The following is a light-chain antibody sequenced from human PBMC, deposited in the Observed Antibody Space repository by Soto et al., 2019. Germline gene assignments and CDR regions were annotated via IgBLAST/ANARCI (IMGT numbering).Light chain of an antibody. J-gene: IGKJ5*01. V-gene: IGKV1-5*01. CDR1: QSINGW. Sequence: DIQMTQSPSTLSASVGDRVTVTCRASQSINGWLAWYQQKPGKAPKLLIYDASSLHSGVPSRFTGSGFGTEFTLTINSLQSEDSAVYYCQQHNQWPITFGQGTRLEIK. CDR2: DAS. CDR3: QQHNQWPIT.